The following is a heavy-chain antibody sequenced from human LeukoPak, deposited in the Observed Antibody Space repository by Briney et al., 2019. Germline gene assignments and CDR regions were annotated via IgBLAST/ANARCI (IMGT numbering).Heavy chain of an antibody. CDR2: ISTNGDST. V-gene: IGHV3-64*01. CDR3: AGVDGSGSYTSFDY. Sequence: PGGSLRLSCAASGFTFSSYAMHWVRQAPGKGLEYVAAISTNGDSTYYANSVKGRFTISRDNSKNTLYLQMNSLRAEDTAVYYCAGVDGSGSYTSFDYWGQGTLVTVSS. CDR1: GFTFSSYA. J-gene: IGHJ4*02. D-gene: IGHD3-10*01.